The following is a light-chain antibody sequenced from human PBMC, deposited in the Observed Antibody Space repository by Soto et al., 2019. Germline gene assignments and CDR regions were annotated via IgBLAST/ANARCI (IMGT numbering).Light chain of an antibody. CDR1: SSDVGSYNL. V-gene: IGLV2-23*02. J-gene: IGLJ2*01. Sequence: QSVLTQPASVSGPPGQSITISCTGTSSDVGSYNLVSWYQQHPGKAPKLMIYEVTKRPSVVSNRFSGSKSGNTASLTISGLQAEDEADYYCCSYVGSSSVVFGGGTQLTVL. CDR2: EVT. CDR3: CSYVGSSSVV.